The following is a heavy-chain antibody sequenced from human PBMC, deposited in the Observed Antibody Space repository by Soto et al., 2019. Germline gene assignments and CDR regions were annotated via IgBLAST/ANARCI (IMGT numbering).Heavy chain of an antibody. Sequence: GGSLRLSCVASGSSSDPFTMHWVRELPGKGLEWVAGLSWDRSTVAYADSVQGRFTISRDHAKNSVDLLMDSLGPDDTALYFCAVSSPDIVVLPSSIYFTSWGPGTQVTVSS. D-gene: IGHD2-15*01. CDR3: AVSSPDIVVLPSSIYFTS. CDR1: GSSSDPFT. J-gene: IGHJ4*02. CDR2: LSWDRSTV. V-gene: IGHV3-9*02.